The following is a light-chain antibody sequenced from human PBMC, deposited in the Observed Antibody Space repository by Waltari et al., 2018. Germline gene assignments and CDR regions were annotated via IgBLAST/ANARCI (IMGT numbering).Light chain of an antibody. CDR2: GTS. V-gene: IGKV3-11*01. CDR3: QRRRDRPVT. Sequence: VLTQSPAILSLSPGERATLSCRASQSVDTYLVWYQQKPGQAPRLLISGTSNRAPGIPARFSGSGSGGTDFTLTISSLEPEDFGVYYCQRRRDRPVTFGQGTRLEIK. CDR1: QSVDTY. J-gene: IGKJ5*01.